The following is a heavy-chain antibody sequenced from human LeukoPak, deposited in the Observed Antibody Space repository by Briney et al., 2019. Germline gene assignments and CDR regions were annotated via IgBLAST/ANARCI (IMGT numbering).Heavy chain of an antibody. CDR2: INHSERT. Sequence: SETLSLTCAVYGGSFSGSYWSWIRQPPGKGLEWIGEINHSERTNYSPSLKSRVTISVDTSKNQFSLKLSSVTAADTAVYYCARDRAGYSSTYPDVWGQGTTVTVSS. V-gene: IGHV4-34*01. J-gene: IGHJ6*02. CDR1: GGSFSGSY. CDR3: ARDRAGYSSTYPDV. D-gene: IGHD6-13*01.